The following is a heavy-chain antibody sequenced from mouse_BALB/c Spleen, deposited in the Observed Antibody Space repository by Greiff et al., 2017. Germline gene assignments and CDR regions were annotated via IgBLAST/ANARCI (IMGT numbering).Heavy chain of an antibody. CDR3: ARIYYYGSSYRFAY. V-gene: IGHV5-6-5*01. Sequence: EVKLMESGGGLVKPGGSLKLSCAASGFTFSSYAMSWVRQTPEKRLEWVASISSGGSTYYPDSVKGRFTISRDNARNILYLQMSSLRSEDTAMYYCARIYYYGSSYRFAYWGQGTLVTVSA. CDR1: GFTFSSYA. D-gene: IGHD1-1*01. J-gene: IGHJ3*01. CDR2: ISSGGST.